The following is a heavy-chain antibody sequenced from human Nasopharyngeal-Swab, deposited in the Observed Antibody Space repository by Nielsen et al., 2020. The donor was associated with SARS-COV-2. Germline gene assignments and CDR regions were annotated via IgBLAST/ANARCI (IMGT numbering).Heavy chain of an antibody. Sequence: GESLKISCAASGFTFSGYWMSWVRQAPGKGLEWVANIKQDGSETYYVDSVKGRFTISRDNAKNSLYLQMNSLRGEDTAVYYCARGGSNWYGSNYYMDVWGKGTTVTVSS. V-gene: IGHV3-7*01. D-gene: IGHD6-13*01. CDR1: GFTFSGYW. CDR2: IKQDGSET. J-gene: IGHJ6*03. CDR3: ARGGSNWYGSNYYMDV.